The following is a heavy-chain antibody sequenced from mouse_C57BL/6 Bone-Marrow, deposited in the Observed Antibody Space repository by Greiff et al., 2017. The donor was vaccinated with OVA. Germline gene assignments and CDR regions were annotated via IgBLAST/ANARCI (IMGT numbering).Heavy chain of an antibody. J-gene: IGHJ1*03. Sequence: QVQLKQSGAELVKPGASVKISCKASGYTFTDYYINWVKQRPGQGLEWIGKIGPGSGSTYYNEKFKGPATLTADKSSSTAYMQLSSLTSEDSAVYIGARSQVSHYGGYFDVWGTGATVTVAS. CDR3: ARSQVSHYGGYFDV. CDR2: IGPGSGST. V-gene: IGHV1-77*01. CDR1: GYTFTDYY. D-gene: IGHD2-5*01.